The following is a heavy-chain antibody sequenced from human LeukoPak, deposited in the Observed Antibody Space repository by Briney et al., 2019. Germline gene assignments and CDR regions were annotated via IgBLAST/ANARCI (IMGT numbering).Heavy chain of an antibody. CDR1: GFTFSSYV. CDR3: ARRAGGYSHPYDY. CDR2: IRYDGSNK. J-gene: IGHJ4*02. Sequence: PGGSLRLSCAASGFTFSSYVMHWVRQAPGKGLEWVAFIRYDGSNKYYADSVKGRFTISRDNSKNTLYLHMNSLRAEDTAVYYCARRAGGYSHPYDYWGQGTLVTVSS. V-gene: IGHV3-30*02. D-gene: IGHD4-23*01.